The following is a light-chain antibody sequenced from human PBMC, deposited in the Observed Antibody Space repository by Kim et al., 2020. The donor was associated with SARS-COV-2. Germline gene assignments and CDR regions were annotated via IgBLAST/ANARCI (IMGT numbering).Light chain of an antibody. CDR1: NIGSKS. V-gene: IGLV3-21*04. CDR3: QVWDSSSDHWV. CDR2: YDS. Sequence: APGKTASITCWGNNIGSKSVHWYQQKPGQAPVLVIYYDSDRPSGIPERFSGSNSGNTATLTISRVEAGDEADYYCQVWDSSSDHWVFGGGTQLTVL. J-gene: IGLJ3*02.